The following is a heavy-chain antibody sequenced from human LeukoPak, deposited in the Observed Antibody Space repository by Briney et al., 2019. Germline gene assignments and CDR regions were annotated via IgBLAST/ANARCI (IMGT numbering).Heavy chain of an antibody. Sequence: SSETLSLTCAVYGGSFSGYSWSWIRQPPGKGMEFIAYIYYTGNTYFNPSLKSRVTISVDTSKNQFSLKLSSVTAADTAVYYCARVLAAAGNNWFDPWGQGTLVTVSS. CDR2: IYYTGNT. CDR3: ARVLAAAGNNWFDP. J-gene: IGHJ5*02. V-gene: IGHV4-30-4*07. CDR1: GGSFSGYS. D-gene: IGHD6-13*01.